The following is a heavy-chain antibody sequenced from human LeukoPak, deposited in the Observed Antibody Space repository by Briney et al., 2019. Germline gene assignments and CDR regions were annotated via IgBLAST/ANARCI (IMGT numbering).Heavy chain of an antibody. V-gene: IGHV1-69*13. CDR3: ARGGSYGYRYYFDY. CDR1: GYTFTSYG. Sequence: ASVKVSCKASGYTFTSYGISWVRQAPGQGLEWMGGIIPIFGTANYAQKFQGRVTITADESTSTAYMELSSLRSEDTAVYYCARGGSYGYRYYFDYWGQGTLVTVSS. D-gene: IGHD5-18*01. CDR2: IIPIFGTA. J-gene: IGHJ4*02.